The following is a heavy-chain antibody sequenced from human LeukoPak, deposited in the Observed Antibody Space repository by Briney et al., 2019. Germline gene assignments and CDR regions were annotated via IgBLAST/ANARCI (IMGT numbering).Heavy chain of an antibody. CDR2: ISSSGSTI. CDR1: GFTFSSYE. J-gene: IGHJ4*02. CDR3: ARDPYYYDSSGCFDY. D-gene: IGHD3-22*01. V-gene: IGHV3-48*03. Sequence: PGGSLRLSCAASGFTFSSYEMNWVRQAPGKGLEWVSYISSSGSTIYYADSVKGRFTISRDNAKNSLYLQMNSLRAEDTAVYYCARDPYYYDSSGCFDYWGQGTLVTVFS.